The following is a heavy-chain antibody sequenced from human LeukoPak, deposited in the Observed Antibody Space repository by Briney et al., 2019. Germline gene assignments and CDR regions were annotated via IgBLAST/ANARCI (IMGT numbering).Heavy chain of an antibody. D-gene: IGHD5-18*01. CDR2: IKQDGSEK. CDR3: ARVADTAMVIDY. Sequence: GGSLRLSCAASGFTFSSYWMSWVRQAPGKGLEWVANIKQDGSEKYYVDPVKGRFTISRDNAKNSLYLQLNSLRAEDTAVYYCARVADTAMVIDYWGQGTLVTVSS. CDR1: GFTFSSYW. J-gene: IGHJ4*02. V-gene: IGHV3-7*01.